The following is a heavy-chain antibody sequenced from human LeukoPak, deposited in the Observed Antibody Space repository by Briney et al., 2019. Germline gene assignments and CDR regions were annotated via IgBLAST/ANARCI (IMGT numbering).Heavy chain of an antibody. Sequence: GGSPRLSCAASGFTFSSYGMHWVRQAPGKGLEWVAVIWYDGSNKYYADSVKGRFTISRDNSKNTLYLQMNSLRAEDTAVYYCARDYYDRSGYIDYWGQGTLVTVSS. CDR2: IWYDGSNK. CDR1: GFTFSSYG. V-gene: IGHV3-33*01. J-gene: IGHJ4*02. D-gene: IGHD3-22*01. CDR3: ARDYYDRSGYIDY.